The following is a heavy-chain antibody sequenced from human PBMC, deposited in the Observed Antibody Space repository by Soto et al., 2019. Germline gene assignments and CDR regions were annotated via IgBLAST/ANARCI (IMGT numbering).Heavy chain of an antibody. CDR1: GFSLITSGVC. Sequence: QITLKESGPTLVKPTQTLTLTCTFSGFSLITSGVCVGWIRKPPGKALEWLALIYWDADKRYSPSLKSRLTIPEDTSKNQVVLTMTTMDPVQTATYFCAHATIRSWSSDYCGQGILVTVSS. V-gene: IGHV2-5*02. CDR3: AHATIRSWSSDY. CDR2: IYWDADK. J-gene: IGHJ4*02. D-gene: IGHD6-13*01.